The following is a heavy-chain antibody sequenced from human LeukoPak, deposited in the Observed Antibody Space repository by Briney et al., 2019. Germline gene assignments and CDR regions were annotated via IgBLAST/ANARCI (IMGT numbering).Heavy chain of an antibody. CDR2: IYYSGST. J-gene: IGHJ5*02. CDR1: GGSISNYY. V-gene: IGHV4-39*01. CDR3: ARRGPRQQLVESVHNWFDP. D-gene: IGHD6-13*01. Sequence: SETLSLTCTVSGGSISNYYWGWLRQPPGKGLEWIGSIYYSGSTYYNPSLKSRVTISVDTSKNQFSLKLSSVTAADTAVHYCARRGPRQQLVESVHNWFDPWGQGTLVTVSS.